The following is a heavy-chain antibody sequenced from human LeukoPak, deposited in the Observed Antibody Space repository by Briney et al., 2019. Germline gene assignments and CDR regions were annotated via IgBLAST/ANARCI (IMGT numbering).Heavy chain of an antibody. V-gene: IGHV3-30-3*01. CDR2: VSYDGTTR. CDR3: ARLDNSDAFDY. Sequence: GGSLRLSCAASGFTFRHFPMPWVRQAPDKGLEWLATVSYDGTTRSYADSVKGRFTISRDNSRSALYLQMNSLRGDDTAMYYCARLDNSDAFDYWGQGVLVTVSS. J-gene: IGHJ4*02. D-gene: IGHD3-9*01. CDR1: GFTFRHFP.